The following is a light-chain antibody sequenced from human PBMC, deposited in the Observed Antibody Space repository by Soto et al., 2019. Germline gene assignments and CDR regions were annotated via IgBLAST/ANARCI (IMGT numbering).Light chain of an antibody. CDR2: AAS. J-gene: IGKJ1*01. CDR1: QGISSY. CDR3: QQLNSYLWT. Sequence: IQLTQSPSSLSASVGDRVTITCRASQGISSYLAWYQQKPGKAPKLLIYAASTLQRGVPSRFSGSGSGTGFTLTISCLQPEDFATYYCQQLNSYLWTFGQGTKVEIK. V-gene: IGKV1-9*01.